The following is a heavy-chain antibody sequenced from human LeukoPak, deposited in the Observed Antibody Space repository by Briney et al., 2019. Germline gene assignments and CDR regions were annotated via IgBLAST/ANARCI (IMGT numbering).Heavy chain of an antibody. CDR3: ARLLRALPITVFNAFDI. Sequence: SETLSLTCTVSGGSIGSDSYYWGWIRQPPGKGLEWIGTIYYTGSSYFNPSLNSRVTISVDASKYHFSLKLNSVTAADTAVYYCARLLRALPITVFNAFDIWGQGTMVTVSS. CDR1: GGSIGSDSYY. CDR2: IYYTGSS. J-gene: IGHJ3*02. D-gene: IGHD3-10*02. V-gene: IGHV4-39*02.